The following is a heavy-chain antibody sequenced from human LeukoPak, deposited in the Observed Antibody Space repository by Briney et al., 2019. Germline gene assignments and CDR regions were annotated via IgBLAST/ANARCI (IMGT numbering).Heavy chain of an antibody. Sequence: PGGFLRLSCAASGFTFSSYSMNWVRQAPGKGLECVSSISSSSSYIYYADSVKGRFTISRDNAKNSLYLQMNSLRAEDTAVYYCARGLHLFDSSGYLEGYWGQGTLVTVSS. CDR2: ISSSSSYI. J-gene: IGHJ4*02. V-gene: IGHV3-21*01. CDR3: ARGLHLFDSSGYLEGY. CDR1: GFTFSSYS. D-gene: IGHD3-22*01.